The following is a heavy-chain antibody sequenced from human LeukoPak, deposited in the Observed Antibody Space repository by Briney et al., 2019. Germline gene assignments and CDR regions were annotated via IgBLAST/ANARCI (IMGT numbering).Heavy chain of an antibody. V-gene: IGHV1-46*01. CDR1: GGTFSNYA. J-gene: IGHJ4*02. Sequence: GASVKVSCKSSGGTFSNYAISWVRQAPGQGLEWMGIINPSGCNTSYAQKFQGRVTMTREMSTSTVYMELSSLRSEDTAVYYCATTISAAGLDYWGQGTLVTVSS. D-gene: IGHD6-13*01. CDR2: INPSGCNT. CDR3: ATTISAAGLDY.